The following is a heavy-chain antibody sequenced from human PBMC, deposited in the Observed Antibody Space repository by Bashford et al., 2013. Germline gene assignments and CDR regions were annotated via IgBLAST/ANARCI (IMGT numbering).Heavy chain of an antibody. CDR2: IFYSGST. CDR1: GGSINGYY. V-gene: IGHV4-59*08. Sequence: SETLSLTCTVSGGSINGYYWSWIRQSPGKGLEWIGYIFYSGSTYYNPSLKSRLTISIDTSKNQFSLRLTSVTAADTAVYFCARVRDSSSWIDYWGQGTLVTVSS. J-gene: IGHJ4*02. CDR3: ARVRDSSSWIDY. D-gene: IGHD6-13*01.